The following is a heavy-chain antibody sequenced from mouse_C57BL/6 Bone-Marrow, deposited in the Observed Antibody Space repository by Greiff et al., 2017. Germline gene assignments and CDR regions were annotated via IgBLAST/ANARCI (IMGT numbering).Heavy chain of an antibody. J-gene: IGHJ4*01. CDR3: ARCYDYYYAIDY. Sequence: VQLQQSGPELVKPGASVKISCTASGYSFTDYNMNWVKQSNGKSLEWIGVINPNYGTTSYNQKFKGKATLTVDKSSSTAYMQLNRLTSADSAVYYCARCYDYYYAIDYWGQGTAVTVSS. CDR1: GYSFTDYN. CDR2: INPNYGTT. D-gene: IGHD2-4*01. V-gene: IGHV1-39*01.